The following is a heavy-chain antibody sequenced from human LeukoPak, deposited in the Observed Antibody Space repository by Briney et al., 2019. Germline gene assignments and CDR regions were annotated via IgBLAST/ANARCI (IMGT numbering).Heavy chain of an antibody. D-gene: IGHD6-13*01. Sequence: GGSRRLSCSASGFIISDYAMHWVRQAPGKGLEYVSGISANGGSTYYADSVKGRFTISRDTSKNTLYLQVSSLRAEDTAMYYCVKDLYKGDSASWYFFHYWGQGTPVTVSS. CDR3: VKDLYKGDSASWYFFHY. V-gene: IGHV3-64D*06. J-gene: IGHJ4*02. CDR2: ISANGGST. CDR1: GFIISDYA.